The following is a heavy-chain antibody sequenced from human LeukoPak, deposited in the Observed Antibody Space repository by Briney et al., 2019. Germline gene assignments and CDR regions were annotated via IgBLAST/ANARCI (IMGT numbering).Heavy chain of an antibody. CDR1: GYSISSGYY. D-gene: IGHD5-24*01. CDR2: MYHTGST. Sequence: SETLSLTCAVSGYSISSGYYWGWIRQPPGKGLEWIGSMYHTGSTYYNPSLKSRVTISVDTSKSQFSLKLSSVTAADTAVYYCARVRVEMTTNDAFDIWGQGTMVTVSS. V-gene: IGHV4-38-2*01. J-gene: IGHJ3*02. CDR3: ARVRVEMTTNDAFDI.